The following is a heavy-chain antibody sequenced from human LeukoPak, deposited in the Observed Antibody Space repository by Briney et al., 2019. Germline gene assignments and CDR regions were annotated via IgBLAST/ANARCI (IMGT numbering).Heavy chain of an antibody. J-gene: IGHJ4*02. V-gene: IGHV3-33*01. Sequence: QSGGSLRLSCAASGFTFSSYGMHWVRQAPGKGLEWVAVIWYDGSNKYYADSVKGRFTISRDNSKNTLYLQMNSLRAEDTAVYYCARGGQYCSGGRCYSFFDYWGQGTLVTVSS. CDR1: GFTFSSYG. CDR3: ARGGQYCSGGRCYSFFDY. CDR2: IWYDGSNK. D-gene: IGHD2-15*01.